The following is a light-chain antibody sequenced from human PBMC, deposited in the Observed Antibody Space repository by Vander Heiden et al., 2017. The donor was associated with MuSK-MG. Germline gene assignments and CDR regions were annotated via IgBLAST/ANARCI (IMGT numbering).Light chain of an antibody. J-gene: IGLJ2*01. CDR3: QSWDRGTIV. Sequence: SYELTQPPSVSVSPGQTASITCSGARLEERYAYWYQQRPGQSPLLLIHQDSKRPSGIPERFSGSNSGDTATLTISGTQVMDEADYFCQSWDRGTIVFGGGTKLTVL. V-gene: IGLV3-1*01. CDR2: QDS. CDR1: RLEERY.